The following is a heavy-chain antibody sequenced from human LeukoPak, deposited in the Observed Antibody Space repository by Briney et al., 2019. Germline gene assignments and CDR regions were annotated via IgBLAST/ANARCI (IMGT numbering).Heavy chain of an antibody. Sequence: SETLSLTCAVYGGSFSGYYWSWIRQPPGKGLEWIGEINHSGSTNHNPSLKSRVTISVDTSKNQFSLKLSSVTAADTAVYYCARGRYSSGWPRAPFDYWGQGTLVTVSS. CDR3: ARGRYSSGWPRAPFDY. D-gene: IGHD6-19*01. J-gene: IGHJ4*02. CDR2: INHSGST. V-gene: IGHV4-34*01. CDR1: GGSFSGYY.